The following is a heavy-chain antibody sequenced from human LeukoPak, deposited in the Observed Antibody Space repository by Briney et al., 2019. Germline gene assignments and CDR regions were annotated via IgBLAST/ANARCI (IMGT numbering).Heavy chain of an antibody. D-gene: IGHD2-21*02. CDR2: IIPIFGTA. CDR1: GGTFSSYA. J-gene: IGHJ2*01. CDR3: AREAGCGGDCYGRYFDL. V-gene: IGHV1-69*13. Sequence: SVKVSCKASGGTFSSYAISWVRQAPGQGLEWMGGIIPIFGTANYAQKFQGRVTITADESTSTAYMELSSLRSEDTAVYYCAREAGCGGDCYGRYFDLWGRGTLVTVSS.